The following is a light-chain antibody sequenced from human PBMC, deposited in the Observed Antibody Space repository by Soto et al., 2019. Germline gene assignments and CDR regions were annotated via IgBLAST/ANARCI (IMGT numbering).Light chain of an antibody. CDR3: QQYNSYSQT. Sequence: DIQMTQSASTLSASVGDRVTITCRASQSISSWLAWYQQKPGKAPRLLIYKASSLESGVPSRFSGSGSGTEFTLTISSLQPDDFATYYCQQYNSYSQTFGQWTKVDTK. V-gene: IGKV1-5*03. CDR1: QSISSW. J-gene: IGKJ2*01. CDR2: KAS.